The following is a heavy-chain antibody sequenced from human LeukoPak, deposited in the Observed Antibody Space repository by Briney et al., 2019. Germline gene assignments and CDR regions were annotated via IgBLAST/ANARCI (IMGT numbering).Heavy chain of an antibody. D-gene: IGHD1-26*01. J-gene: IGHJ5*02. V-gene: IGHV3-7*03. CDR1: RFTFSSYW. CDR3: ARDSPRVGATTS. CDR2: IKQDGSEK. Sequence: GGSLRLSCAASRFTFSSYWMSWVRQAPGKGLEWVANIKQDGSEKYYVDSVKGRFTISRDNAKNSLYLQMNSLRAEDTAVYYCARDSPRVGATTSWGQGTLVTVSS.